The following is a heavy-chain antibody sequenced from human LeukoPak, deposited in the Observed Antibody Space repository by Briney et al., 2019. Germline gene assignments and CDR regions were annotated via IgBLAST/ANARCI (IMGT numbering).Heavy chain of an antibody. CDR2: IKQDGSEK. J-gene: IGHJ4*02. CDR1: GFTFSSYW. Sequence: GGSLRLSCAASGFTFSSYWMSWVRQAPGKGLEWVANIKQDGSEKYYVDSVKGRFTISRDNAKNSLYLQMNSLRAEDTALYYCAKDTSYGSGWYHVDYWGQETLVTVSS. CDR3: AKDTSYGSGWYHVDY. V-gene: IGHV3-7*03. D-gene: IGHD6-19*01.